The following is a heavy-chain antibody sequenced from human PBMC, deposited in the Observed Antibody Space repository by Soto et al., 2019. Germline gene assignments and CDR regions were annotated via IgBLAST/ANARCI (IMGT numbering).Heavy chain of an antibody. J-gene: IGHJ4*02. CDR1: GFTFSSYG. V-gene: IGHV3-33*01. CDR2: IWYDGSKK. Sequence: QVQLVESGGGVVQPGRSLRLSCAASGFTFSSYGMHWVRQAPGKGLEWVAVIWYDGSKKYYADSVKGRFTISRDNSKTPLYLQMNSLRAEDTAVYYCARDCAGYSSGWYQRGGFDYWGQGTLVTVSS. D-gene: IGHD6-19*01. CDR3: ARDCAGYSSGWYQRGGFDY.